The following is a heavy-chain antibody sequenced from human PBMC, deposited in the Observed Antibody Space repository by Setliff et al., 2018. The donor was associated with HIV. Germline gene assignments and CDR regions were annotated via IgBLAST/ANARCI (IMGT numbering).Heavy chain of an antibody. J-gene: IGHJ3*02. D-gene: IGHD3-22*01. CDR2: IYPGDSDT. CDR3: ARNKRSGYSPGAFDI. CDR1: GYSFTSYW. Sequence: GESLKISCKGSGYSFTSYWIGWVRQTPGKGLEWMGIIYPGDSDTRYSPSFQGQVTISADKSTSTAYLQWSSLKASDTAMYYCARNKRSGYSPGAFDIWGQGTMVT. V-gene: IGHV5-51*01.